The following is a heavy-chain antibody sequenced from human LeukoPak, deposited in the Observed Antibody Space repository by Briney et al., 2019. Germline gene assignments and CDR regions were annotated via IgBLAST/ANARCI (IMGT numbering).Heavy chain of an antibody. CDR1: GFTFSSYA. CDR3: ATGGSSTYGAFDI. D-gene: IGHD4-23*01. Sequence: GGSLRLSCAASGFTFSSYAMSWVRQAPGKGLEWVSAISGSGGSTYYADSVKGRFTISRDNSKNTLYLQMNSLRAEDTAVYYCATGGSSTYGAFDIWGQGTMVTVSS. CDR2: ISGSGGST. V-gene: IGHV3-23*01. J-gene: IGHJ3*02.